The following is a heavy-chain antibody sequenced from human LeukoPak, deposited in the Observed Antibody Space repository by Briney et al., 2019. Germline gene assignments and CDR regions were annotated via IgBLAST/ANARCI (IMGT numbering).Heavy chain of an antibody. CDR1: GGSISSGDYY. CDR2: IYYSGST. Sequence: SQTLSLTCTVSGGSISSGDYYWSWIRQPPGKGLEWIGYIYYSGSTYYKPSLKSRVTISVDTSKNQFSLKLSSVTAADTAVYYCARVATVVAANYYYYGMDVWGQGTTVTVSS. CDR3: ARVATVVAANYYYYGMDV. V-gene: IGHV4-30-4*01. D-gene: IGHD2-15*01. J-gene: IGHJ6*02.